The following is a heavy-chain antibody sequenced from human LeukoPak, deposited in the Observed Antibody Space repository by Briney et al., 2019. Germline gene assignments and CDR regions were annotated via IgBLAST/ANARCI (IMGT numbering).Heavy chain of an antibody. CDR3: AKDRWGYSYGYVGCFDY. J-gene: IGHJ4*02. D-gene: IGHD5-18*01. CDR1: GFTFDDYT. V-gene: IGHV3-43*01. Sequence: GGSLRLSCAASGFTFDDYTMHWVRRAPGKGLEWVSLISWDGGSTYYADSVKGRFTISRDNSKNSLYLQMNSLRTEDTALYYCAKDRWGYSYGYVGCFDYWGQGTLVTVSS. CDR2: ISWDGGST.